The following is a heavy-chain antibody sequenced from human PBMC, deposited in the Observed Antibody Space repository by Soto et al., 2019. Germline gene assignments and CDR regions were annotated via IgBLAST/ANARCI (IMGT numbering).Heavy chain of an antibody. Sequence: QVQLVQSGAEVKKPGASVKVSCKASGYTFTSYAMHWVRQAPGQRLEWMGWINAGNGNTKYSQKFQGRVTITRDTSASTAHMELSSLRSEDTAVYYCARVVAANYYYYYMDVWGKGTTVTVSS. CDR1: GYTFTSYA. CDR3: ARVVAANYYYYYMDV. D-gene: IGHD2-15*01. CDR2: INAGNGNT. J-gene: IGHJ6*03. V-gene: IGHV1-3*01.